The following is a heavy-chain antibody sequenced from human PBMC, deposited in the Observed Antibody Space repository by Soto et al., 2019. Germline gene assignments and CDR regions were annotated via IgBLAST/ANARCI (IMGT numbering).Heavy chain of an antibody. CDR2: INGDGGTT. CDR1: GFTFSSSW. CDR3: AKDSIITIFGVVTSYFDY. D-gene: IGHD3-3*01. V-gene: IGHV3-74*01. J-gene: IGHJ4*02. Sequence: GGSLRLSCAASGFTFSSSWMHWVRQAPGKGLVCVSRINGDGGTTDYADSVKGRFTISRDNAKNTLYLQMNSLRAEDTAVYYCAKDSIITIFGVVTSYFDYWGQGTLVTVSS.